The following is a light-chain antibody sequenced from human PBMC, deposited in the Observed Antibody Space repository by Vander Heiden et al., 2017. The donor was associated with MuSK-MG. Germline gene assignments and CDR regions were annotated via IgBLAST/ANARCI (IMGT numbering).Light chain of an antibody. J-gene: IGLJ1*01. CDR3: LAWDGNTYL. V-gene: IGLV3-1*01. Sequence: SYELTQPPSVSVFPGQTARITCSGEKLGDHHVSWYQQKPGQSPVLVIYQDNKRSSRVFERFSGSNSGNTATLAISGTQAMDDDDFYCLAWDGNTYLFGSGTRLTVL. CDR1: KLGDHH. CDR2: QDN.